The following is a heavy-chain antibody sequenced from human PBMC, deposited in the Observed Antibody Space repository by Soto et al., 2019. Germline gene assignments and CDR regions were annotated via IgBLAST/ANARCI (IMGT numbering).Heavy chain of an antibody. Sequence: HPGGSLRLSCEASGFTFRNYDMHWVRQGTGKGLEWVSGIXXXYXAXSXKXXXXISRDNSKNTLYLQMNSLSAEDTAVYHCARSRDGYSFYFYYGMDGWGQGTTVTVSS. J-gene: IGHJ6*02. D-gene: IGHD4-4*01. CDR1: GFTFRNYD. V-gene: IGHV3-13*01. CDR2: IXXX. CDR3: ARSRDGYSFYFYYGMDG.